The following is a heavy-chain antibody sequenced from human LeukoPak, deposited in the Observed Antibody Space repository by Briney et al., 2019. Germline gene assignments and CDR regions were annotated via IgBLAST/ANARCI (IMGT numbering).Heavy chain of an antibody. V-gene: IGHV4-59*08. CDR1: GGSFSGYY. D-gene: IGHD3-10*01. CDR2: IYYSGST. Sequence: SETLSLTCAVYGGSFSGYYWSWIRQPPGKGLEWIGNIYYSGSTYYNPSLKSRVTISVDTSKNQFSLKLSSVTAADTAVYYCARADPELVDVWGKGTTVTVSS. J-gene: IGHJ6*04. CDR3: ARADPELVDV.